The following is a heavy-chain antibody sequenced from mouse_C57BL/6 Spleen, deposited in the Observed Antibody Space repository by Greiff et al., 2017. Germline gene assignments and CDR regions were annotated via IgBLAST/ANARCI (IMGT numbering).Heavy chain of an antibody. Sequence: EVKLMESGGGLVKPGGSLKLSCAASGFTFSDYGMHWVRQAPEKGLEWVAYISSGSSTIYYADTVKGRFTISRDNAKNTLFLQMTSLRSEDTAMYYCARAGSSPYYFDDWGQGTTLTVSS. CDR2: ISSGSSTI. D-gene: IGHD1-1*01. J-gene: IGHJ2*01. V-gene: IGHV5-17*01. CDR1: GFTFSDYG. CDR3: ARAGSSPYYFDD.